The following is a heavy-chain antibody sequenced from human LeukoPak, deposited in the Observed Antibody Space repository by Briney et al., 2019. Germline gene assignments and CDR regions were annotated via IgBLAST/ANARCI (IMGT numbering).Heavy chain of an antibody. CDR1: GFSFSTFG. V-gene: IGHV3-33*08. J-gene: IGHJ4*02. Sequence: GGSLRLSCAASGFSFSTFGMHWARRAPGKGLEWVAVIWNDGSKKFYAESVKGRFTISRDNSQNTLYLQMNRLRAEDTAVYYCVRDSLGGDYWGQGTLVTVSS. CDR2: IWNDGSKK. CDR3: VRDSLGGDY. D-gene: IGHD3-16*01.